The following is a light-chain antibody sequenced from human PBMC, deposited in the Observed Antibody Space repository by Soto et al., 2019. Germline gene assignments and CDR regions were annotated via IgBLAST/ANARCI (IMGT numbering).Light chain of an antibody. CDR2: DTS. CDR1: QSVDSY. CDR3: QQRSNWPKT. V-gene: IGKV3-11*01. Sequence: EIVLTQSPATLSLSPGERATLSCRASQSVDSYLAWYQQKPGQAPRLLIYDTSNRATGIPARFSGSGSGTDFTLTISSLEPEDFAVYYCQQRSNWPKTFGQATKLEIK. J-gene: IGKJ2*01.